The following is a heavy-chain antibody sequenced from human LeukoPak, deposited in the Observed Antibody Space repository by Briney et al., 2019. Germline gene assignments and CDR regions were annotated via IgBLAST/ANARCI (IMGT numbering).Heavy chain of an antibody. D-gene: IGHD3-22*01. CDR2: MNPNSGNT. V-gene: IGHV1-8*01. J-gene: IGHJ4*02. CDR1: GYTFTSYD. CDR3: ARSSPRYYYDSAGYGDFDY. Sequence: ASVKVSCKASGYTFTSYDINWVRQATGQGLEWMGWMNPNSGNTGYAQKFQGRVTMTRNTSISTAYMELRSLRFDDTAVYYCARSSPRYYYDSAGYGDFDYWGQGTLVTVSS.